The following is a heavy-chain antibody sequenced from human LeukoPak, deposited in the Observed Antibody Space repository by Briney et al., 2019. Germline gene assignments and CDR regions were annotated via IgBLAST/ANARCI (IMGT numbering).Heavy chain of an antibody. CDR3: ASRLTIFGFRSRFDP. CDR1: GGSFSGYY. D-gene: IGHD3-3*01. Sequence: SETLSLTCAVYGGSFSGYYWSWIRQPPGKGLEWIGEINHSGSTNYNPSLKSRVIISVDTSKNQFSLKLSSVTAADTAVYYCASRLTIFGFRSRFDPWGQGTRVTVSS. J-gene: IGHJ5*02. V-gene: IGHV4-34*01. CDR2: INHSGST.